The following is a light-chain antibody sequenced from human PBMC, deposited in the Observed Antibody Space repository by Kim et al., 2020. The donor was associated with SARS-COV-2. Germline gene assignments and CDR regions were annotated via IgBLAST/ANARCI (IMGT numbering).Light chain of an antibody. CDR3: QSYDTSLSGSL. J-gene: IGLJ3*02. Sequence: QRVTISCTGDSSNIGARYDVHWYQQLPGTAPKLLIYANNNRPSGVPDRFSGSRSGTSASLAITGLQAEDEADYYCQSYDTSLSGSLFGGGTRLTVL. CDR1: SSNIGARYD. CDR2: ANN. V-gene: IGLV1-40*01.